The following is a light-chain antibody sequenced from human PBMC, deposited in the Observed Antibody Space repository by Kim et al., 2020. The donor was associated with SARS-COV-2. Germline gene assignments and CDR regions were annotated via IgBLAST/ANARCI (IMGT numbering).Light chain of an antibody. J-gene: IGKJ2*01. CDR3: QQYHSYTRT. CDR1: QDITNY. Sequence: DIRMTQSPSSLSASMGDRVTIVCRASQDITNYLAWFQQKPGRAPKSLIYAASRLQSGVPSKFSGSGSGTDFTLTINSLQPEDFATYYCQQYHSYTRTFGQGTKLEIK. CDR2: AAS. V-gene: IGKV1-16*02.